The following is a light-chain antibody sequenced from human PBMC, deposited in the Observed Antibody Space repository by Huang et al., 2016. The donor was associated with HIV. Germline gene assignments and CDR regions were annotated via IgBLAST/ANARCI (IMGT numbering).Light chain of an antibody. CDR2: GAS. Sequence: LSCRASQSVSSSYLAWYQQKPGQAPRLLIDGASSRATGIPDRFSGSGSGTDFTLTISRLEPEDFAVYYCQQYGSSRTFGQGTKVEIK. V-gene: IGKV3-20*01. J-gene: IGKJ1*01. CDR3: QQYGSSRT. CDR1: QSVSSSY.